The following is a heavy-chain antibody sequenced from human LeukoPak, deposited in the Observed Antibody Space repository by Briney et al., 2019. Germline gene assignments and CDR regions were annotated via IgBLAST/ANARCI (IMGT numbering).Heavy chain of an antibody. CDR2: IKPDGSEK. CDR1: GSTFSGYW. CDR3: ARDRIQLWSHDY. D-gene: IGHD5-18*01. J-gene: IGHJ4*02. Sequence: GGSLRLSCAASGSTFSGYWMSWVRQAPGKGLEWVANIKPDGSEKYYVDSVKGRFTISRENAKNSLYLQMNSLRAEDTAVYYCARDRIQLWSHDYWGQGTLVTVSS. V-gene: IGHV3-7*04.